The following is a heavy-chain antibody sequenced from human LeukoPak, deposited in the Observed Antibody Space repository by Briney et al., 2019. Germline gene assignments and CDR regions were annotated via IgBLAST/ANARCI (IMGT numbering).Heavy chain of an antibody. D-gene: IGHD6-19*01. V-gene: IGHV3-23*01. J-gene: IGHJ4*02. CDR2: IRGSGGRK. Sequence: GGSLRLSCAASGFTFSSYAMSWVRQAPGKGLEWVSAIRGSGGRKYYADSVRGRFTISRDNTKNTQYLQMSSLRAEDTAVYYCAKGRKQYPTHVDYWGQGTLVTVSS. CDR3: AKGRKQYPTHVDY. CDR1: GFTFSSYA.